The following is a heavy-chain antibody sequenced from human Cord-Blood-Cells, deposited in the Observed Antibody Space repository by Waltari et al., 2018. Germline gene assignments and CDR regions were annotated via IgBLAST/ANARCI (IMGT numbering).Heavy chain of an antibody. CDR3: ARAMSSSDAFDI. J-gene: IGHJ3*02. Sequence: QVQLQQWGAGLLKPSETLSLTCAVYGGSFSGYYWSWIRQPPGKGLEWIGEINHSGSTNYNPSLKSRVTISVDTSKNQFSLKLSSVTAADTAVYYCARAMSSSDAFDIWGQGTMVTVSS. CDR2: INHSGST. CDR1: GGSFSGYY. D-gene: IGHD6-6*01. V-gene: IGHV4-34*01.